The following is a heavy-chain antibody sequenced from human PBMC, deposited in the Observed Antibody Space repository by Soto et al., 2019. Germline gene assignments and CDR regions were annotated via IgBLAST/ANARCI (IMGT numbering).Heavy chain of an antibody. Sequence: QVQLVQSGAEVKKPGASVKVSCKASGYTFTSYGISWVRQAPGQGLEWMGWISAYNGNTNYAQRLQGRVTLTTDTSTSTLYMELRSLTSDDTAVYYCARDVRGDYYYYGMDVWGQGPTVTVSS. D-gene: IGHD3-3*01. V-gene: IGHV1-18*01. CDR2: ISAYNGNT. J-gene: IGHJ6*02. CDR1: GYTFTSYG. CDR3: ARDVRGDYYYYGMDV.